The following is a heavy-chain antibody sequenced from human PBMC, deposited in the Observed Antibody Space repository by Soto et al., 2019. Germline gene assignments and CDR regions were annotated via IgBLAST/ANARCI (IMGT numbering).Heavy chain of an antibody. CDR2: IWYDGSNK. J-gene: IGHJ4*02. CDR1: GFTFSSYG. V-gene: IGHV3-33*01. CDR3: ARTPYDSSGYFDY. Sequence: GGSLRLSCAASGFTFSSYGMHWVRQAPGKGLEWVAVIWYDGSNKYYAEYVKGRFTISRDNSKNTLYLQMNGLRAEDTVVYYCARTPYDSSGYFDYWGQGTLVTVSS. D-gene: IGHD3-22*01.